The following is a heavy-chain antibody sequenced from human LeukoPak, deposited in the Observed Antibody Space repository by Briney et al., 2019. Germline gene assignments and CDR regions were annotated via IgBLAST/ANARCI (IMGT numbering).Heavy chain of an antibody. J-gene: IGHJ6*03. V-gene: IGHV1-18*01. CDR1: GYTFTSYG. D-gene: IGHD3-10*01. CDR3: AAGLVRGVYYYYYYMDV. CDR2: ISAYNGNT. Sequence: ASVKVSCKASGYTFTSYGISWVRQAPGQGLEWMGWISAYNGNTNYAQKLQGRVTMTTDTSTSTAYMELRSLRSDDTAVYYCAAGLVRGVYYYYYYMDVWGKGTTVTVSS.